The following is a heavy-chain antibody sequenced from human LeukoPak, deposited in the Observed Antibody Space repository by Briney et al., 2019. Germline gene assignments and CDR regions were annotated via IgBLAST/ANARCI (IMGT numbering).Heavy chain of an antibody. V-gene: IGHV3-30*04. CDR1: GFTFSSYA. Sequence: GGSLRLSCAASGFTFSSYAIHWVRQAPGKVLEWVALISYDGSNKYYVDSVKGRFTVSRDNSNNTLHLQMNSLTAEDTAVYYCARDGGFCTNGACPFDYWGQGTLVTVSS. CDR2: ISYDGSNK. CDR3: ARDGGFCTNGACPFDY. D-gene: IGHD2-8*01. J-gene: IGHJ4*02.